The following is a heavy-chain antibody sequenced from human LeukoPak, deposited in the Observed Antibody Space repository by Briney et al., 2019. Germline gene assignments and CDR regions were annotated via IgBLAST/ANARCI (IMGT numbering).Heavy chain of an antibody. V-gene: IGHV1-46*01. J-gene: IGHJ4*02. Sequence: GASVKVSCKASGYTFTNYYIHWVRQAPGQGLECMGIINPSGGSTSYAQKFQGRVTMTRNTSINTAYMELSSLRSEDTAVYYCARVGQQVHPSDYWGQGTLVTVSS. CDR3: ARVGQQVHPSDY. CDR1: GYTFTNYY. CDR2: INPSGGST. D-gene: IGHD6-13*01.